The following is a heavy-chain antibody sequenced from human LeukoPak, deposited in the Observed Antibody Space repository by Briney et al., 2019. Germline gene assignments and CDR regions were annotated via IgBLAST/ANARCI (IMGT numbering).Heavy chain of an antibody. CDR3: ARDGQALLPFDY. V-gene: IGHV4-4*07. J-gene: IGHJ4*02. Sequence: SETLSLTCTVSGGSISSYHWSWIRQPAGKGLEWIGRIYTSGSTNYNPSLKSRVTMSVDTSKNQFSLKLSSVTAADTAVYYCARDGQALLPFDYWGQGTLVTVSS. CDR1: GGSISSYH. CDR2: IYTSGST.